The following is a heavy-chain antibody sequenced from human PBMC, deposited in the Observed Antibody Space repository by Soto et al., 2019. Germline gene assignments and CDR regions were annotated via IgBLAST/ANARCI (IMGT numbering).Heavy chain of an antibody. CDR2: IFHSGST. CDR3: ARGWDANS. CDR1: GGSISSNNW. J-gene: IGHJ4*02. D-gene: IGHD6-19*01. V-gene: IGHV4-4*02. Sequence: PSETLSLTCAVSGGSISSNNWWSWVSQPPGKGLEWIGEIFHSGSTYYSPSLKSRVTISVDKSKKYFSLNLTSVTAADTAVYYCARGWDANSWGQGALVTVSS.